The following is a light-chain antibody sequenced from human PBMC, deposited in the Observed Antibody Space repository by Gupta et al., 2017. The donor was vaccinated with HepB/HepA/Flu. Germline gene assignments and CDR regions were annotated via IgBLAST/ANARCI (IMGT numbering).Light chain of an antibody. CDR2: GAS. CDR3: QQYNNWPRT. J-gene: IGKJ1*01. Sequence: DIVMTQSPATLSVSPGERAALSCRASQSLSSNLAWYQQKPGQAPRLLIYGASTRATGIPARFSGSGSGTEFTLTISSLQSEDFAVYYCQQYNNWPRTFGQGTKVEIK. V-gene: IGKV3-15*01. CDR1: QSLSSN.